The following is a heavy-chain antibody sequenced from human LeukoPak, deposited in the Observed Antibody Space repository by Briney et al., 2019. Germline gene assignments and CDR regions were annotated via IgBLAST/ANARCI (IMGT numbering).Heavy chain of an antibody. CDR1: GYSISSGYF. CDR3: AREEAGTTVDY. V-gene: IGHV4-38-2*02. D-gene: IGHD1-1*01. Sequence: SETLSLTCTVSGYSISSGYFWGWIRQPPGKGLEWIGSIYHSGSTYYNPSLKSRVTISVDTSKNQFSLWLSSVTAADTAVYYCAREEAGTTVDYWGQGTLVTVSS. CDR2: IYHSGST. J-gene: IGHJ4*02.